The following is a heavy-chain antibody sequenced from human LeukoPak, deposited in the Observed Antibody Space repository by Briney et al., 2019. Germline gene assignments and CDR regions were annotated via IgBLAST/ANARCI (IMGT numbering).Heavy chain of an antibody. J-gene: IGHJ4*02. CDR3: ARDLWSDVSGIVYY. D-gene: IGHD3-10*01. Sequence: GGSLRLSCAASGFTFSSYSMNWVRQAPGKGLEWVSSISSGSSYIYYADSVKGRFTISRDNAKNSLYLQMNSLRAEDTAVYYCARDLWSDVSGIVYYWGQGTLVTVSS. CDR1: GFTFSSYS. CDR2: ISSGSSYI. V-gene: IGHV3-21*01.